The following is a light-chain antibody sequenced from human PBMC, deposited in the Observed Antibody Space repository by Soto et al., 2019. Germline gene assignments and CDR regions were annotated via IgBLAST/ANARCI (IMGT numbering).Light chain of an antibody. CDR1: QSLLHSNGYNY. Sequence: DIVMTQSPLSLPVTPGEPASISCRSSQSLLHSNGYNYLDWYLQKPGQSPQLLIYLGSDRASGVPDRFSGSGSGTEFTLKISRVEAEDVGVYYWMQALQTPWTFGQGTKVEIK. J-gene: IGKJ1*01. V-gene: IGKV2-28*01. CDR3: MQALQTPWT. CDR2: LGS.